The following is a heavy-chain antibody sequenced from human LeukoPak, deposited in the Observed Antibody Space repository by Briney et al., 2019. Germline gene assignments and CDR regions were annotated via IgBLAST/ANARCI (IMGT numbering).Heavy chain of an antibody. CDR1: GFTFSDYW. J-gene: IGHJ4*02. D-gene: IGHD3-22*01. CDR2: IKQDGSDK. Sequence: GGSLRLSCAVSGFTFSDYWMTWVRQAPGKGLEWVANIKQDGSDKYYVDSVKGRFTISRDNAKNSLYLQMSSLRAEDTAVYYCARVAYSYDSSGYFVFDYWGQGTLVTVSS. V-gene: IGHV3-7*04. CDR3: ARVAYSYDSSGYFVFDY.